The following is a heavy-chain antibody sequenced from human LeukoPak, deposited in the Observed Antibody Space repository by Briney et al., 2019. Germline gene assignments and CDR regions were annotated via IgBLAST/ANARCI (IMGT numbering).Heavy chain of an antibody. V-gene: IGHV3-7*01. CDR3: ARDPSSDFWSGYYYYYYYYMDV. J-gene: IGHJ6*03. D-gene: IGHD3-3*01. CDR1: GFTFSSYW. Sequence: PGGSLRLSCAASGFTFSSYWMSWVRQAPGKGLEWVANIKQDGSEKYYVDPVKGRFTISRDNAKNSLYLQMNSLRAEDTAVYYCARDPSSDFWSGYYYYYYYYMDVWGKGTTVTVSS. CDR2: IKQDGSEK.